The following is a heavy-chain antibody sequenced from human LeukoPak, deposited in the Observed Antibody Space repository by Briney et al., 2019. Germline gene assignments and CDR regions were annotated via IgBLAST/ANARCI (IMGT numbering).Heavy chain of an antibody. CDR2: IYYSGST. CDR3: AREGGSYDSSGYVDY. CDR1: GGSISSYY. V-gene: IGHV4-59*01. J-gene: IGHJ4*02. D-gene: IGHD3-22*01. Sequence: SETLSLTCTVSGGSISSYYWSWIRQPPGKGLEWIGYIYYSGSTNYNPPPKSRVTISVDPSKNQFSMKLSSVPAADTAVYYCAREGGSYDSSGYVDYWGQGTLVTVSS.